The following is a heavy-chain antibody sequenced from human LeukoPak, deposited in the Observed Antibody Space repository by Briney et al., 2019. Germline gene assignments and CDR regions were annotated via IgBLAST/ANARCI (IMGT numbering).Heavy chain of an antibody. D-gene: IGHD6-19*01. J-gene: IGHJ5*02. CDR3: AKGQQWLVDWFDP. Sequence: TGGSLRLSCAASGFTFDDYAMHWVRQAPGKGLEWVSGISWNSGSIGYADSVKGRFTISRDNAKNSLYLQMNSLRAEDTALYYCAKGQQWLVDWFDPWGQGTLVTVSS. CDR2: ISWNSGSI. CDR1: GFTFDDYA. V-gene: IGHV3-9*01.